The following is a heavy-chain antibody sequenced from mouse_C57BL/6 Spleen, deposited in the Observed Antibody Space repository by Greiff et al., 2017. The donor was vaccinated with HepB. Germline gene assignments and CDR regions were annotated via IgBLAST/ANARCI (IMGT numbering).Heavy chain of an antibody. CDR1: GYTFTDYE. CDR2: IDPETGGT. V-gene: IGHV1-15*01. CDR3: TRYYSNFWFAY. D-gene: IGHD2-5*01. Sequence: LQESGAELVRPGASVTLSCKASGYTFTDYEMHWVKQTPVHGLEWIGAIDPETGGTAYNQKFKGKAILTADKSSSTAYMELRSLTSEDSAVYYCTRYYSNFWFAYWGQGTLVTVSA. J-gene: IGHJ3*01.